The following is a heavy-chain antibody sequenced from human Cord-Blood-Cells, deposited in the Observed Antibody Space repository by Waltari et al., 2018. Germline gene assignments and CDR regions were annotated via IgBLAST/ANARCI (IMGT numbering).Heavy chain of an antibody. CDR2: IIPIFGTA. CDR3: ARDLTSAAGDY. CDR1: GGTFSCSA. Sequence: QVQLVQSGAEVKKPGSPVKVSCKASGGTFSCSALRSGPQPPGQGLEWMGGIIPIFGTANYAQKFQGRVTITADESTSTAYMELSSLRSEDTAVYYCARDLTSAAGDYWGQGTLVTVSS. V-gene: IGHV1-69*01. D-gene: IGHD6-13*01. J-gene: IGHJ4*02.